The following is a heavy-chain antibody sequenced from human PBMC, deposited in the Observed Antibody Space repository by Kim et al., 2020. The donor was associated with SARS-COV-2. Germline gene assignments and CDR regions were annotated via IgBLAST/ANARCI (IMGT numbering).Heavy chain of an antibody. CDR3: ARVPLQWLACDY. Sequence: GGSLRLSCAASGFTFSSYWMSWVRQAPGKGPEWVANIKQDGSEKYYVDSVKGRFTISRDNAKNSLYLQMNSLRAEDTAVYYCARVPLQWLACDYWGQGTLVTVPS. D-gene: IGHD6-19*01. V-gene: IGHV3-7*01. J-gene: IGHJ4*02. CDR1: GFTFSSYW. CDR2: IKQDGSEK.